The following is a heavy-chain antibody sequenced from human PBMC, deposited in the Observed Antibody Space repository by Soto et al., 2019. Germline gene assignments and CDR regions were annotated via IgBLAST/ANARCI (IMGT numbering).Heavy chain of an antibody. V-gene: IGHV4-59*01. D-gene: IGHD2-2*01. CDR1: CGSISSYY. Sequence: PSETLSLTCTVSCGSISSYYWSWIRQPPGKGLEWIGYIYYSGSTNYNPSLKSRVTISVDTSKNQFSLKLSSVTAADTAVYYCAREEYVVPAARGWFDPWGQGTLVTVSS. CDR3: AREEYVVPAARGWFDP. CDR2: IYYSGST. J-gene: IGHJ5*02.